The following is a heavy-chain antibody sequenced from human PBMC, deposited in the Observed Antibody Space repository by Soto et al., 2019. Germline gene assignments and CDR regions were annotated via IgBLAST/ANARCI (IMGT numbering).Heavy chain of an antibody. D-gene: IGHD5-12*01. CDR2: IIPILGIA. CDR3: ARGISGYDLD. J-gene: IGHJ4*02. CDR1: GGTFSSYT. V-gene: IGHV1-69*02. Sequence: QVQLVQSGAELKKPGSSVKVSCKASGGTFSSYTISWVRQAPGQGLEWMGRIIPILGIANYAQKFQGRVTITANKPTSTAYMELSSLRSEDTAVYYCARGISGYDLDWGQGTLVTVSS.